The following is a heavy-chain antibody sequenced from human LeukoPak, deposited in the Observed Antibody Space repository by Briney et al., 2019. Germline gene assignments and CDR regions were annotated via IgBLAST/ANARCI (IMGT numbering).Heavy chain of an antibody. Sequence: PGGSLRLSCAASGFTFSNYGMYWVRQAPGKGLEWVAFIWYDGSNKYYADSVKGRFTISRDNSKNTLYLQMNSLRAEDTAVYYCAKAPANYVDTAMGTFDYWGQGTLVTVSS. J-gene: IGHJ4*02. D-gene: IGHD5-18*01. CDR3: AKAPANYVDTAMGTFDY. CDR2: IWYDGSNK. V-gene: IGHV3-30*02. CDR1: GFTFSNYG.